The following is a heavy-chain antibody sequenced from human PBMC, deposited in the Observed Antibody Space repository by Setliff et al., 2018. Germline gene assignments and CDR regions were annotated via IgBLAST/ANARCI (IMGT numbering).Heavy chain of an antibody. J-gene: IGHJ4*02. CDR3: TVYNTGSSKDHY. CDR1: GFTFVNYW. Sequence: GGSLRLSCAASGFTFVNYWMHWVRQAPGKELVWVSRVNSDGSSTIYADSVKGRFTISRDNAENTLYLQMNSLRPDDTALYYCTVYNTGSSKDHYWGQGTPVTVSS. V-gene: IGHV3-74*01. D-gene: IGHD2-8*02. CDR2: VNSDGSST.